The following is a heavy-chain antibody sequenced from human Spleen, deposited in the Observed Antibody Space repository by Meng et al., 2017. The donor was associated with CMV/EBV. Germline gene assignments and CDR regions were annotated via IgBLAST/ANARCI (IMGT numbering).Heavy chain of an antibody. CDR1: GGTFSSYT. V-gene: IGHV3-7*01. J-gene: IGHJ4*02. CDR3: TRDSRALFDY. Sequence: SCKASGGTFSSYTISWVRQAPGKGLEWVANIKQDGSEKYYVDSVKGRFTISRDNAENLLYLQMNSLKAEDTAIYYCTRDSRALFDYWGQGTLVTVSS. CDR2: IKQDGSEK.